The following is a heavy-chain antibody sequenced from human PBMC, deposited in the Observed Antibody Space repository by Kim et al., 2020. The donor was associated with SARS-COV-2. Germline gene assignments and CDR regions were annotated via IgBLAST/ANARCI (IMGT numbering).Heavy chain of an antibody. Sequence: NYNPSLKGRVTISVDTSKNQFSLKLSSVTAADTAVYYCARYNILTYYFDYWGQGTLVTVSS. D-gene: IGHD1-20*01. V-gene: IGHV4-4*09. CDR3: ARYNILTYYFDY. J-gene: IGHJ4*02.